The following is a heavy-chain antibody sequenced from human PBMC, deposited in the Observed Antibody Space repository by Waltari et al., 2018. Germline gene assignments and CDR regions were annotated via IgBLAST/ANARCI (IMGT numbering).Heavy chain of an antibody. CDR3: AREVGGSSWSTTPRGDAFDI. V-gene: IGHV4-39*07. J-gene: IGHJ3*02. D-gene: IGHD6-13*01. CDR1: GDSIGSGYYY. Sequence: QLQLRESGPGLLKPSETLSLTCSVSGDSIGSGYYYWGWIRQAPGKGLEWIGRIDFAGSTYYNPSIKSRLTISVDTSKNQFSLRLSSVTAADTAVYYCAREVGGSSWSTTPRGDAFDIWGQGTMVTVSS. CDR2: IDFAGST.